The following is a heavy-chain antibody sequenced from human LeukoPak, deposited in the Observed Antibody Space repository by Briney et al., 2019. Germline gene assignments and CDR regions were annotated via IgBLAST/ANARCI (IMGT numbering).Heavy chain of an antibody. CDR2: ITYSGST. V-gene: IGHV4-39*01. Sequence: PSETLSLTCTVSGGSISNTDSYSGWVRQPPGKGLEWIGSITYSGSTYYNPPLRSRVTISIDTSKTQFSLKPTSVTAADTAVYYCARPSRGSGFNYGYSGYFDYWGQGTLVTVSS. J-gene: IGHJ4*02. CDR3: ARPSRGSGFNYGYSGYFDY. CDR1: GGSISNTDSY. D-gene: IGHD5-18*01.